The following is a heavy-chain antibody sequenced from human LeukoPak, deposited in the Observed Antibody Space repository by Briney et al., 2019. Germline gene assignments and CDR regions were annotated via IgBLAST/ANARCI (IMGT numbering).Heavy chain of an antibody. V-gene: IGHV3-7*01. J-gene: IGHJ5*02. D-gene: IGHD6-19*01. Sequence: GGSLRLSCAASGFTISNYWITWVRQAPGKGLEWVSNIKGDGSEKNYVDSVKGRFTISRDNAKNSLYLQMNSLRVEDTALYYCVRQAGVSWGQGTLVTVSS. CDR2: IKGDGSEK. CDR1: GFTISNYW. CDR3: VRQAGVS.